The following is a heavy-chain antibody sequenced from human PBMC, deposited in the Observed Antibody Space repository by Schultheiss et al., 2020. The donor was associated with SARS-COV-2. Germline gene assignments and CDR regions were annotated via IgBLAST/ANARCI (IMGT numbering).Heavy chain of an antibody. D-gene: IGHD6-25*01. CDR2: INPNSGGT. J-gene: IGHJ6*02. CDR1: GNTFSDYF. CDR3: ARDGIAARAGMDV. Sequence: ASVKVSCKASGNTFSDYFLHWVRQAPGQGLEWIGWINPNSGGTNHAQKFQGRVTMTRDTSISTAYMELSRLTSDDTAVYYCARDGIAARAGMDVWGQGTTVTVSS. V-gene: IGHV1-2*02.